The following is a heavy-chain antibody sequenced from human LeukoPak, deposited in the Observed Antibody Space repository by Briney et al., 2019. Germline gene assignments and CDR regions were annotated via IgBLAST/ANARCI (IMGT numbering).Heavy chain of an antibody. V-gene: IGHV3-64*01. Sequence: PGGSLRLSCAASGFTFSSYAMHWVRQAPGKGLEYVSAISSNGGSTYYANSVKGRFTISRDNSKNTLYLQMGSLRAEDTAVYYCARVAVAGTAGRGYYYYYMDVWGKGTTVTISS. J-gene: IGHJ6*03. CDR2: ISSNGGST. D-gene: IGHD6-19*01. CDR3: ARVAVAGTAGRGYYYYYMDV. CDR1: GFTFSSYA.